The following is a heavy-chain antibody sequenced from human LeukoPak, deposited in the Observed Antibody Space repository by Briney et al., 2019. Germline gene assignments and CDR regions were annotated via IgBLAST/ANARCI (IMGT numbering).Heavy chain of an antibody. CDR3: ARGRRNYDFWSGYYLMDV. V-gene: IGHV3-7*01. Sequence: PGGSLRLSCAASGFTFSSYWMSWVRQAPGKGLEWVANIKQDGSEKYYVDSVKGRFTISRDNAENSLYLQMNSLRAEDTAVYYCARGRRNYDFWSGYYLMDVWGKGTTVTVSS. D-gene: IGHD3-3*01. CDR2: IKQDGSEK. J-gene: IGHJ6*03. CDR1: GFTFSSYW.